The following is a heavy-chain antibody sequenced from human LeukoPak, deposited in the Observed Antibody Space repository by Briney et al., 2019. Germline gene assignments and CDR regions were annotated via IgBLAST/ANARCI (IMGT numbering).Heavy chain of an antibody. CDR2: ISAYNGNT. V-gene: IGHV1-18*01. CDR3: ARDPPSGILEWLLGYDI. D-gene: IGHD3-3*01. J-gene: IGHJ3*02. CDR1: GYTFTSYG. Sequence: ASVKVSCKASGYTFTSYGISWVRQAPGQGLEWMGWISAYNGNTNYAQKLQGRVTMTTDTSTSTAYMELRSLRSDDTAVYYCARDPPSGILEWLLGYDIWGQGTMVTVSS.